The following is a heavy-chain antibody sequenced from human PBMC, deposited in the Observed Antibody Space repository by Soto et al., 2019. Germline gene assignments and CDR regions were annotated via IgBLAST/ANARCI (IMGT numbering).Heavy chain of an antibody. CDR3: ARHTDCGSGSSCLGSDNMDTDAFDI. CDR2: ISYSGSA. J-gene: IGHJ3*02. Sequence: PSETLSLTCTVSGGSISSGNYYWSWIRQPPGKGLEWIGFISYSGSAYYNPSLKSRVTISVDTSKNQFSLRLTSVTAADTAVYYCARHTDCGSGSSCLGSDNMDTDAFDIWAQGTMVTVSS. V-gene: IGHV4-39*01. D-gene: IGHD3-10*01. CDR1: GGSISSGNYY.